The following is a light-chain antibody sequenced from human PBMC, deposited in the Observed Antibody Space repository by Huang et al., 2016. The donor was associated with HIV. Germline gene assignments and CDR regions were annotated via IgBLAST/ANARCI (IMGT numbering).Light chain of an antibody. CDR1: QSVSSY. J-gene: IGKJ4*01. V-gene: IGKV3-11*01. Sequence: EIVLPQSPATLSLSPGERATLSCRASQSVSSYLSWYQHKPGQAPRLLIYDASKRATGIPDRFSGSGSGTDFTLTISSLEPEDFAVYYCQQRSNWLFGGGTKVEIK. CDR2: DAS. CDR3: QQRSNWL.